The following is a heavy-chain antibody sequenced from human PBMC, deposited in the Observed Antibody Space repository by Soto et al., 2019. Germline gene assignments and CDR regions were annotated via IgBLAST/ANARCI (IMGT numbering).Heavy chain of an antibody. CDR2: ISGSGGST. D-gene: IGHD6-19*01. V-gene: IGHV3-23*01. J-gene: IGHJ3*02. Sequence: PGGSLRLSCAASGFTFTTYYMTWVRQAPGKGLEWVSAISGSGGSTYYADSVKGRFTISRDNSKNTLYLQMNSLRAEDTAVYYCAKDRYSSGWFGAFDIWGQGTMVTVSS. CDR1: GFTFTTYY. CDR3: AKDRYSSGWFGAFDI.